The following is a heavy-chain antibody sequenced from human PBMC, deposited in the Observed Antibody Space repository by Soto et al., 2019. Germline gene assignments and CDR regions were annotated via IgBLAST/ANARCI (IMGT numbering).Heavy chain of an antibody. V-gene: IGHV3-15*01. CDR3: TTGRTNIAVAELDY. CDR1: GFTFSNAW. D-gene: IGHD6-19*01. J-gene: IGHJ4*02. Sequence: EVQLVESGGGLVKPGGSLRLSCAASGFTFSNAWMSWVRQAPGKGLEWVGRIKSKTEGGTTDYAAPVKGRFTISRDDSKNTLYLQMNSLKTEDTAVYYCTTGRTNIAVAELDYWGQGTLVTVSS. CDR2: IKSKTEGGTT.